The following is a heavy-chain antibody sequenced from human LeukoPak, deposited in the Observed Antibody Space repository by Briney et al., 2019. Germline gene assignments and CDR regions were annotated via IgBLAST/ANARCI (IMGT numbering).Heavy chain of an antibody. CDR2: ISGSGGST. CDR1: EFILSSYA. CDR3: AKDLRSLDY. Sequence: GGSLRLSCEASEFILSSYAMSWVRQAPGKGLEWVSAISGSGGSTYYADSVKGRFTISRDNSKNTLYLQMNSLRAEDTAVYYCAKDLRSLDYWGQGTLVTVSS. J-gene: IGHJ4*02. V-gene: IGHV3-23*01.